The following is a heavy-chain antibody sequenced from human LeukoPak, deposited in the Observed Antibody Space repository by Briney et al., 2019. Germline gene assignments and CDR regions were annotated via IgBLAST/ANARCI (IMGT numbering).Heavy chain of an antibody. CDR2: INPNSGGT. CDR1: GYTFTGYY. V-gene: IGHV1-2*02. Sequence: ASVTVSCKASGYTFTGYYMHWVRQAPGQGLEWMGWINPNSGGTNYAQKFQGRVTMTRDTSISTAYMELSRLRSDDTAVYYCARDGGNLWFGELFWGQGTLVTVSS. D-gene: IGHD3-10*01. CDR3: ARDGGNLWFGELF. J-gene: IGHJ4*02.